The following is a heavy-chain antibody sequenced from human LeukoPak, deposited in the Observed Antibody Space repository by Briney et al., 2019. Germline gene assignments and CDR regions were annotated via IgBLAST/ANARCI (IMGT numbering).Heavy chain of an antibody. V-gene: IGHV3-23*01. CDR3: AKVPIDETIVVVLAAPWWYFDY. CDR1: GFTFSSYA. Sequence: GGSLRLSCAASGFTFSSYAMSWVRQAPGKGLEWVSAISGSGGSTYYADSVKGRFTISRDNSKNTLYLQMNSLRAEDTAVYYCAKVPIDETIVVVLAAPWWYFDYWGQGTLVTVSS. D-gene: IGHD2-2*01. J-gene: IGHJ4*02. CDR2: ISGSGGST.